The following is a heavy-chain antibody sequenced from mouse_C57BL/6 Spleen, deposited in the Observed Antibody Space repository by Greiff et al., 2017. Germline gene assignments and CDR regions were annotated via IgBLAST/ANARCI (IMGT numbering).Heavy chain of an antibody. CDR2: LWTGGGT. J-gene: IGHJ3*01. CDR1: GFSLTSYA. D-gene: IGHD2-4*01. Sequence: VQLQQSGPGLVAPSQSLSITCTVSGFSLTSYAISWVRQPPGKGLEWLGVLWTGGGTNYNSALKSRLSISKDNSKSQVFLKMNSLQTDDTARYYCAIYDYGGAWFAYWGQGTLVTVSA. CDR3: AIYDYGGAWFAY. V-gene: IGHV2-9-1*01.